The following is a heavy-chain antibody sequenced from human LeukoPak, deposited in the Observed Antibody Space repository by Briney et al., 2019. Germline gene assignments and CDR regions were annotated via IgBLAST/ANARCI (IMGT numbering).Heavy chain of an antibody. Sequence: PGGSLRLSCAASGFTFSNYAIHWVRQAPGKGLEWLAVISSDGNDKYNADSVKGRFTISRDNSKNMVFLQTNSLRVEDTGVYYCARDGDTAAAGYYFASWGQGTLVTVSS. CDR1: GFTFSNYA. CDR3: ARDGDTAAAGYYFAS. V-gene: IGHV3-30-3*01. J-gene: IGHJ4*02. D-gene: IGHD6-13*01. CDR2: ISSDGNDK.